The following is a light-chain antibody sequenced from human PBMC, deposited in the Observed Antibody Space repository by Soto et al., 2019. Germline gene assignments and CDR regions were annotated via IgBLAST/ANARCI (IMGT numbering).Light chain of an antibody. CDR3: CSYAGSYTHYV. CDR2: DVS. CDR1: SSDVGAYNY. V-gene: IGLV2-11*01. Sequence: QSVLTQPRSLSGSPGQSVTISCTGTSSDVGAYNYVSWFQHHPGKAPKLMIYDVSKRPSGVPDRFSGSKSANTASLTISGLQADDEADYYCCSYAGSYTHYVFATGTKVTVL. J-gene: IGLJ1*01.